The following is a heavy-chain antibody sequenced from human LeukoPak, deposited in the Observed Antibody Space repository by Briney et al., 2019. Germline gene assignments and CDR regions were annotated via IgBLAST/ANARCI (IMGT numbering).Heavy chain of an antibody. CDR1: GFTFSSYW. D-gene: IGHD6-19*01. V-gene: IGHV3-33*08. CDR2: IWYDGSNK. J-gene: IGHJ4*02. CDR3: ASTSGWYEPIDY. Sequence: PGGSLRLSCAASGFTFSSYWMHWVRQAPGKGLEWVAVIWYDGSNKYYADSVKGRFTISRDNSKNTLYLQMNSLRAEDAAVYYCASTSGWYEPIDYWGQGTLVTVSS.